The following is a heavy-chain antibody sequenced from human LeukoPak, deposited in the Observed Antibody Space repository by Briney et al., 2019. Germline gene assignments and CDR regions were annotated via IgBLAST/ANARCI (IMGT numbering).Heavy chain of an antibody. J-gene: IGHJ4*02. CDR3: ARVSLKVVVPAAIH. CDR2: ISAYNGNT. V-gene: IGHV1-18*04. D-gene: IGHD2-2*01. Sequence: ASVKVSCKTSGYSFITYDMNWLRQAPGQGLEWMGWISAYNGNTNYAQKLQGRVTMTTDTSTSTAYMELRSLRSDDTAVYYCARVSLKVVVPAAIHWGQGTLVTVSS. CDR1: GYSFITYD.